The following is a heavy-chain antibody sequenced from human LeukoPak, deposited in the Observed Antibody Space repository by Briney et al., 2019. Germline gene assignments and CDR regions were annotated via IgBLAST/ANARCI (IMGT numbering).Heavy chain of an antibody. CDR1: GFTFSSNW. V-gene: IGHV3-7*03. D-gene: IGHD6-19*01. CDR3: ASPRQGAVAGRGAAFDI. J-gene: IGHJ3*02. Sequence: HTGGSLRLSCAASGFTFSSNWMTWLRQPPGKGLEWVANIKQDGSEQYYVDSVKGRFTISRDNAKNSLFLQMSSLRAEDTAVYYCASPRQGAVAGRGAAFDIWGQGTMVTVSS. CDR2: IKQDGSEQ.